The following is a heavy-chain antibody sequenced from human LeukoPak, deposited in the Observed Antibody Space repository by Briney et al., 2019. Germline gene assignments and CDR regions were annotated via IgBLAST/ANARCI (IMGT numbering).Heavy chain of an antibody. Sequence: PSETLSLTCAVYGGSFSGYYWSWIRQPPGKGLEWIGEINHSGSTNYNPSLKSRVTISVDTSKNQFSLKLSSVTAADTAVYYCARGKLRDDYVWGSYRYTGYFDYWGQGTLVTVSS. CDR3: ARGKLRDDYVWGSYRYTGYFDY. V-gene: IGHV4-34*01. CDR1: GGSFSGYY. J-gene: IGHJ4*02. CDR2: INHSGST. D-gene: IGHD3-16*02.